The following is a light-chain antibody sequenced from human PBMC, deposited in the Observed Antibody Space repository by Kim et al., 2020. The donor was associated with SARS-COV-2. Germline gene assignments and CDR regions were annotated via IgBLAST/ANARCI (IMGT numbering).Light chain of an antibody. CDR1: HNLSNY. CDR3: QKSDSAPWT. V-gene: IGKV1-27*01. Sequence: ASVGDTLTITCRASHNLSNYLAWSHQKPGKVPHLLIYAASTLQSGVPSRFSGSGYGTDFTLTISSLQPEDVASYYCQKSDSAPWTFRQGTKVDI. CDR2: AAS. J-gene: IGKJ1*01.